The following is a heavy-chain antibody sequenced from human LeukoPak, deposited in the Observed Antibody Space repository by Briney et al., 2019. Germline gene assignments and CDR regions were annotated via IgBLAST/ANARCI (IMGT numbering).Heavy chain of an antibody. V-gene: IGHV3-11*04. Sequence: GGSLRLSCAASGFTVSSNYMSWVRQAPGKGLEWVSYISSSGSTIYYADSVKGRFTISRDNAKNSLYLQMNSLRAEDTAVYYCARRTLWSRCMDVWGQGTTVTVSS. J-gene: IGHJ6*02. CDR3: ARRTLWSRCMDV. D-gene: IGHD3-10*01. CDR2: ISSSGSTI. CDR1: GFTVSSNY.